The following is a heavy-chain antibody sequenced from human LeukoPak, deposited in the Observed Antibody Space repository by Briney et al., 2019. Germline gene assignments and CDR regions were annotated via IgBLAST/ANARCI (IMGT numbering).Heavy chain of an antibody. D-gene: IGHD2-21*02. Sequence: SETLSLTCTVSGGSISSGGYSWSWIRQPPGTGLEWIGYIYHSGSTYYNPSLKSRVTISVDRSKNQFSLKLSSVTAADTAVYYCARAGAYCGGDCYSGAFDIWGQGTMVTVSS. J-gene: IGHJ3*02. CDR2: IYHSGST. CDR3: ARAGAYCGGDCYSGAFDI. V-gene: IGHV4-30-2*01. CDR1: GGSISSGGYS.